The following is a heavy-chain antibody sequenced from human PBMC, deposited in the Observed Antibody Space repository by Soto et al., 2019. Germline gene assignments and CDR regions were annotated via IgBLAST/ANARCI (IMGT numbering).Heavy chain of an antibody. CDR1: GYTFTGYY. J-gene: IGHJ6*02. Sequence: GASVKVSCKASGYTFTGYYMHWVRQAPGQGLEWMGWINPNSGGTNYAQKFQGRVTMTRDTSISTAYMELSRLRSDDTAVYYCARALGAAAGHYYYYGMDVWGQGTTVTVSS. CDR2: INPNSGGT. V-gene: IGHV1-2*02. D-gene: IGHD6-13*01. CDR3: ARALGAAAGHYYYYGMDV.